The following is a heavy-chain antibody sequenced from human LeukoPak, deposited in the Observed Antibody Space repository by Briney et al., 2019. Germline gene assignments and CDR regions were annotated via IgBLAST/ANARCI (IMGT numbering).Heavy chain of an antibody. CDR2: IHHEGST. V-gene: IGHV4-4*02. J-gene: IGHJ4*02. D-gene: IGHD6-19*01. Sequence: SGTLSLTCGVSGGSISSGIRWSWVRQPPGKGLEWIGEIHHEGSTKYSPSLKSRVTISVDESKNQFSLKLNSVTAADTAVYYCTAQGGWYIDYWGQGTLVTVSS. CDR1: GGSISSGIR. CDR3: TAQGGWYIDY.